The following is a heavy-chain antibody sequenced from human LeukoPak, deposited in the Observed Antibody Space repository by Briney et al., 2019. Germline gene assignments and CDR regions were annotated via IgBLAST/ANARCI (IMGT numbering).Heavy chain of an antibody. CDR2: INHSGST. V-gene: IGHV4-34*01. CDR1: GGSFSGYY. Sequence: PSETLSLTCAVYGGSFSGYYWSWIRQPPGKGLEWIGEINHSGSTNYNPSLKSRVTISVDTSKNQFSLRLSSVTAADTAVYYCARHGVWFGELFPLDYWGQGALVTVSS. CDR3: ARHGVWFGELFPLDY. D-gene: IGHD3-10*01. J-gene: IGHJ4*02.